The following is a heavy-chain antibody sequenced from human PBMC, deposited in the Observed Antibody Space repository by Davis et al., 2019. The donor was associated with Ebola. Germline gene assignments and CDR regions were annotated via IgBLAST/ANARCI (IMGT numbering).Heavy chain of an antibody. V-gene: IGHV1-2*02. Sequence: ASVKVSCKASGFSFSDYYIHWVRQAPGQGLEWMGWINPHSGGTHYAKKFQGRVTLTSDTSITTASMELRSLRSDDTAVYYCARALITRDYYYYMDVWSKGTTVTVSS. J-gene: IGHJ6*03. D-gene: IGHD3-10*01. CDR2: INPHSGGT. CDR1: GFSFSDYY. CDR3: ARALITRDYYYYMDV.